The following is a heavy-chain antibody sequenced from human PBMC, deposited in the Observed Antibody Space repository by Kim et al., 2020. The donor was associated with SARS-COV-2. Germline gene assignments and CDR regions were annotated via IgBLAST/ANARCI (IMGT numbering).Heavy chain of an antibody. D-gene: IGHD3-9*01. CDR1: GYTFTSYD. V-gene: IGHV1-8*01. J-gene: IGHJ5*02. CDR3: ARGLGSLYFDWLSDWFDP. Sequence: ASVKVSCKASGYTFTSYDINWVRQATGQGLEWMGWMNPNSGNTGYAQKFQGRVTMTRNTSISTAYMELSSLRSEDTAVYYCARGLGSLYFDWLSDWFDPWGQGTLVTVSS. CDR2: MNPNSGNT.